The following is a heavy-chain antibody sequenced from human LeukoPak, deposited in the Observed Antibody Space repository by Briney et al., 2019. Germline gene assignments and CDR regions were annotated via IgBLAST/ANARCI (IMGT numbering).Heavy chain of an antibody. D-gene: IGHD2-21*02. Sequence: PGGSLRLSCAASGFTFSNAWMSWVRQAPGKGLEWVGRIKSKTDGGTTDYAAPVKGGFTISRDDSKNTLYLQMNSLKTEDTAVYYCTTLWRVVVVTATTDDYWGQGTLVTVSS. CDR1: GFTFSNAW. V-gene: IGHV3-15*01. J-gene: IGHJ4*02. CDR3: TTLWRVVVVTATTDDY. CDR2: IKSKTDGGTT.